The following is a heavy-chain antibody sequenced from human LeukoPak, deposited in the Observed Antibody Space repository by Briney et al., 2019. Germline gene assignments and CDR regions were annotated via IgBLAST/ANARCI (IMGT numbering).Heavy chain of an antibody. V-gene: IGHV1-69*02. Sequence: SVKVSCKASGGTFSSYTISWVRQAPGQGLEWMGRIIPILGIANYAQKFQGRVTITVDKSTSTAYMELSSLRSEDTAVYYCARVGYCSSTSCYHNWFDPWGQGTLVTVSS. D-gene: IGHD2-2*03. CDR1: GGTFSSYT. CDR2: IIPILGIA. J-gene: IGHJ5*02. CDR3: ARVGYCSSTSCYHNWFDP.